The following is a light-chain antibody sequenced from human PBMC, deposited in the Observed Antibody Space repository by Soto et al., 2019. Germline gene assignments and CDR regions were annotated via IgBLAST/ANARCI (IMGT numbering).Light chain of an antibody. CDR2: VGTGGIVG. V-gene: IGLV9-49*01. Sequence: QAVVTQPPSASASLGASVTLTCTLSSGYSNYKVDWYQQRPGKGPRFVMRVGTGGIVGSKGDGIPDRFSVLGSGLNRYLTIKNIQEEDESDYYCGADHGRGSNFVYVFGTGTKVTVL. CDR1: SGYSNYK. CDR3: GADHGRGSNFVYV. J-gene: IGLJ1*01.